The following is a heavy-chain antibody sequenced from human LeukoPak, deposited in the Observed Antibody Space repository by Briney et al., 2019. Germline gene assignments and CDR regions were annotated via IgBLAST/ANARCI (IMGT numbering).Heavy chain of an antibody. Sequence: SETLSLTCTVSGDSISSYYWSWIRQPPGKGLELIGYVYYTGSTNYNPSLKSRVTISVDTSKNQSSLKLNSATAADTAVYYCARRTSGWYPALDPWGQGTLVTVSS. CDR3: ARRTSGWYPALDP. V-gene: IGHV4-59*08. CDR2: VYYTGST. J-gene: IGHJ5*02. CDR1: GDSISSYY. D-gene: IGHD6-19*01.